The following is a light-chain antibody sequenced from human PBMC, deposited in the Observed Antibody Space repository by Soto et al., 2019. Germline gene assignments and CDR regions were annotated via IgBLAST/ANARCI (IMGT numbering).Light chain of an antibody. V-gene: IGLV2-23*02. CDR3: CSYAGSSTHV. J-gene: IGLJ1*01. CDR2: EVS. CDR1: SSDVGSSNL. Sequence: QSALTQPASVSGSPGQSITFSCTGTSSDVGSSNLVSWYQQHPGKAPKLLIYEVSKRPSGVSNRFSGSKSGNTASLTLSGLQSEDVADYYCCSYAGSSTHVFGTGTNVTV.